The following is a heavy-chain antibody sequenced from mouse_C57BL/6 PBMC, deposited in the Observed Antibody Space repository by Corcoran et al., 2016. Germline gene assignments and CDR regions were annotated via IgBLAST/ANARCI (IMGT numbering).Heavy chain of an antibody. Sequence: EVQLQQSGPELVKPGASVKISCKASGYTFTDYYMNWVKQSHGKSLEWIGDINPNNGGTSYNQKFKGKATLTVDKSSSTAYMELHSLTSEDSAVYYCARKVYYGSSYVGWYFDVWGTGTTVTVSS. V-gene: IGHV1-26*01. CDR3: ARKVYYGSSYVGWYFDV. J-gene: IGHJ1*03. CDR1: GYTFTDYY. CDR2: INPNNGGT. D-gene: IGHD1-1*01.